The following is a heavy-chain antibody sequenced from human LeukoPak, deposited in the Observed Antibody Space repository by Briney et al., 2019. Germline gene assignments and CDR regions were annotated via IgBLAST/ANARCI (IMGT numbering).Heavy chain of an antibody. CDR2: ISWNSGSI. V-gene: IGHV3-9*01. J-gene: IGHJ4*02. Sequence: GGSLRLSCAASGFTFDDYAMHWVRQAPGKGLEWVSGISWNSGSIGYADSVKGRFTISRDNAKNSLYLQMNSLRAEDTALYYCAKDTGYYYDSSNYYAYWGQGTLVTVSS. D-gene: IGHD3-22*01. CDR3: AKDTGYYYDSSNYYAY. CDR1: GFTFDDYA.